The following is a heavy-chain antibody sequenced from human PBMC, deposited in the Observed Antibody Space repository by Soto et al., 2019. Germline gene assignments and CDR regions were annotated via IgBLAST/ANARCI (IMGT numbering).Heavy chain of an antibody. CDR3: ARGRELRFLEWLPKRYFDY. V-gene: IGHV4-34*01. CDR2: INHSGST. Sequence: SETLSLTCAVYGGSFSGYYWSWIRQPPGKGLEWIGEINHSGSTNYNPSLKSRVTISVDTSKNQFSLKLSSVTAADTAVYYCARGRELRFLEWLPKRYFDYWGQGTLVTVSS. J-gene: IGHJ4*02. CDR1: GGSFSGYY. D-gene: IGHD3-3*01.